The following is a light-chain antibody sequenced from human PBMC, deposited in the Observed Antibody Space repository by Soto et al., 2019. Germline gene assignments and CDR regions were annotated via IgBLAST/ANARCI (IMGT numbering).Light chain of an antibody. CDR3: QQYNSYPWT. V-gene: IGKV1-5*01. CDR1: QSISSW. J-gene: IGKJ1*01. Sequence: EIQMTQSPSTMSGAVGDRVTITCRASQSISSWLAWYQQKPGKAPKLLIYDASSLESGVPSRFSGSGSGTEVTITISSLQPDDGSTYYCQQYNSYPWTFGQGTKVDIK. CDR2: DAS.